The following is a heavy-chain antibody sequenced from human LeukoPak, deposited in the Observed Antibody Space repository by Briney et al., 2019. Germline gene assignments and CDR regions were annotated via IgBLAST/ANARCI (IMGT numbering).Heavy chain of an antibody. CDR1: GLTFSTYW. V-gene: IGHV3-74*01. D-gene: IGHD6-19*01. J-gene: IGHJ4*02. Sequence: GGSLRLSCAASGLTFSTYWMHWVRQAPGKGLVWVSRINSDGSSTSYADSVKGRFTISRDNAKNTLFLQMNSLRAEDTAVYYCARYSSAWHAVDYWGQGTLVTVSS. CDR3: ARYSSAWHAVDY. CDR2: INSDGSST.